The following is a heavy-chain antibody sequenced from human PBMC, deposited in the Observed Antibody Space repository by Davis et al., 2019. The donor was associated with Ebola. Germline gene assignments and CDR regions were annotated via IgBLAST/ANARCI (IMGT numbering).Heavy chain of an antibody. CDR3: ARGRARADI. CDR2: INHSGST. J-gene: IGHJ3*02. CDR1: GGSFSGYY. Sequence: MPSETLSLTCAVYGGSFSGYYWSWIRQPPGKGLEWIGEINHSGSTNYNPSLKSRVTISVDTPKNQFSLKLSSVTAADTAVYYCARGRARADIWGQGTMVTVSS. V-gene: IGHV4-34*01.